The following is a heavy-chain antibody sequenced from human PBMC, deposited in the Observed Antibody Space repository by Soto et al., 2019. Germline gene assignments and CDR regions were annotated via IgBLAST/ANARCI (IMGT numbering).Heavy chain of an antibody. CDR3: ARVDPPITFGRVIVQQHKEGNWFDP. J-gene: IGHJ5*02. V-gene: IGHV1-18*01. CDR1: GYTLTSYG. CDR2: ISAYNGNT. D-gene: IGHD3-16*02. Sequence: ASVKVSRKASGYTLTSYGISWVRQAPGQGLEWMGWISAYNGNTNYAQKLQGRVTMTTDTSTSTAYMELRSLRSDDTAVYYCARVDPPITFGRVIVQQHKEGNWFDPWGQGTLVTVSS.